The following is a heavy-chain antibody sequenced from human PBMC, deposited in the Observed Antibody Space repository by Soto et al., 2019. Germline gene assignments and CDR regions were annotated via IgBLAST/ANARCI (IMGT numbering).Heavy chain of an antibody. CDR3: ATDSYQGEHYHRSAFH. Sequence: RRSLRLSCAAYELTVNSNYMIYFRQALGKGLECVSVIYVGGTSYYADSVKGRFTMSRDSSKNTLYLQMNSLRAEDTAVYYWATDSYQGEHYHRSAFHWCQGT. CDR1: ELTVNSNY. V-gene: IGHV3-66*01. D-gene: IGHD3-22*01. CDR2: IYVGGTS. J-gene: IGHJ4*02.